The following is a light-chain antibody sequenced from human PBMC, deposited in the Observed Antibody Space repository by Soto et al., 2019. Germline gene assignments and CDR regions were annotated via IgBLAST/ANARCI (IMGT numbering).Light chain of an antibody. V-gene: IGKV1-5*03. Sequence: DIQMTQSPSTLSASVGDRVTITCRASQSISIWLAWYQQKPGKAPKILIYKAYSLESGVQSRFSGSGSGTEFTLTIRSLQPDDFATYYCKQLFDSPITFGQGTRLEIK. CDR1: QSISIW. J-gene: IGKJ5*01. CDR3: KQLFDSPIT. CDR2: KAY.